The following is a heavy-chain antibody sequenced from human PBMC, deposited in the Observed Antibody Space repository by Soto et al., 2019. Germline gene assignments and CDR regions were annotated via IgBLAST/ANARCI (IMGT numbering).Heavy chain of an antibody. D-gene: IGHD1-26*01. V-gene: IGHV4-31*03. CDR2: IYYSGST. Sequence: QVQLQESGPGLVKPSQTLSLTCSVSGGSISSGGYYWSWIRQHPEKGLEWIGYIYYSGSTNYNPSLKIRVIISVDTSSNRFSLDLRSVTAAATAIYYCARHSASWQWFDYWGQGTLVTVSS. CDR1: GGSISSGGYY. CDR3: ARHSASWQWFDY. J-gene: IGHJ5*01.